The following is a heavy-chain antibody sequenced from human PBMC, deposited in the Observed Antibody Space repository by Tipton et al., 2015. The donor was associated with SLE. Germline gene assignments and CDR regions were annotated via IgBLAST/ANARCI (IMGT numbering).Heavy chain of an antibody. J-gene: IGHJ6*03. V-gene: IGHV4-30-4*02. D-gene: IGHD3-16*01. CDR3: ARAGIAPRWGMDSYYYYMDV. CDR2: IYYSGST. CDR1: GGSISSGDYY. Sequence: TLSLTCTVSGGSISSGDYYWSWIRQPPGKGLEWIGYIYYSGSTYYNPSLKSRVTISVDTSKNHFSLKLSSVTAADTAVYYCARAGIAPRWGMDSYYYYMDVWGKGTTVTVSS.